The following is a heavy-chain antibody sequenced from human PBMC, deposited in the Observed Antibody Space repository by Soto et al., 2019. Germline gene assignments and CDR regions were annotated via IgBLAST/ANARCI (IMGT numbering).Heavy chain of an antibody. CDR2: ISAYNGNT. CDR3: ARDHDSGRTGY. Sequence: GASVKVSCTDSGYTFTSYGISWVRQAPGQGLEWMGWISAYNGNTNYAQKLQGRVTMTTDTSTSTAYMELRSLRSDDTAVYYCARDHDSGRTGYWGQGTLVTVSS. CDR1: GYTFTSYG. V-gene: IGHV1-18*01. J-gene: IGHJ4*02. D-gene: IGHD1-26*01.